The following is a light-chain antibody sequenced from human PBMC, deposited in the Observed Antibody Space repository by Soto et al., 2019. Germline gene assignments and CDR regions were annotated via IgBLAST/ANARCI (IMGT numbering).Light chain of an antibody. CDR3: CSFAVGAALV. CDR2: EGT. V-gene: IGLV2-23*01. J-gene: IGLJ2*01. CDR1: SSNVGTYDL. Sequence: QLVLTQPAFVSASPGQSITISCTGTSSNVGTYDLVSWYQHHPDKAPKLIIYEGTKRPSGISSRFSGSKSGNTASLTISGLQAEDDADYYCCSFAVGAALVFGGGTKLTVL.